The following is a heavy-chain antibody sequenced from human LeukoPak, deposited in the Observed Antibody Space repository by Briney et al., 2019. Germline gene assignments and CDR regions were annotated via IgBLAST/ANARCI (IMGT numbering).Heavy chain of an antibody. CDR3: AREKAPGGLDYYSHYGLDV. CDR2: TPVFDTP. CDR1: GGTFSSYA. D-gene: IGHD3-16*01. J-gene: IGHJ6*02. V-gene: IGHV1-69*13. Sequence: SVKVSCKASGGTFSSYAISWVRQAPGQGLEWMGGTPVFDTPDYAQKFQDRVTITADESTSTAYMELSSLRSEDTAVYYCAREKAPGGLDYYSHYGLDVWGQGATVTVSS.